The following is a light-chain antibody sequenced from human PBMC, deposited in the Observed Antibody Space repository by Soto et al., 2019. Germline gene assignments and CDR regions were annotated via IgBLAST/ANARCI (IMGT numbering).Light chain of an antibody. CDR3: LQHNSFPRT. CDR1: QSISSW. V-gene: IGKV1-5*03. J-gene: IGKJ4*01. Sequence: DIQMTQSPSTLSASVGDRVTITCRASQSISSWLAWYQQKPGKAPKLLIYKASTLKSGVPSRFSGSGSGTEFTLTISNLQPEDVATYYCLQHNSFPRTFGGGTKVDIK. CDR2: KAS.